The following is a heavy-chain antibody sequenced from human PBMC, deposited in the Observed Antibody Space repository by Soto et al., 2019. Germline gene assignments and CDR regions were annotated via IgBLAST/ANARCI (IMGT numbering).Heavy chain of an antibody. J-gene: IGHJ4*02. Sequence: EVQLVESGGGLVQPGGSLRLSCAASGFTFSNYWMSWVRLAPGRGLEWVANIKQDGNEKYYVDSVKGRFTISRDNAKNSLYLQMNSLRAEDTAVYYGAREGYSYGTYFDYWGQGTLITVTS. D-gene: IGHD5-18*01. V-gene: IGHV3-7*01. CDR3: AREGYSYGTYFDY. CDR1: GFTFSNYW. CDR2: IKQDGNEK.